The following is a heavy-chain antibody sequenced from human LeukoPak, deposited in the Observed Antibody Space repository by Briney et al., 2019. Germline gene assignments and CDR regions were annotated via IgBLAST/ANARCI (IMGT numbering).Heavy chain of an antibody. Sequence: SVKVSCKASGGTFSSYALCWVRQAPGQGLEWMGRIIPIFGTANYAQKFQGRVTITADKSTSTAYMELSSLRSEDTAVYYCATSPVGARPYYYYYMDVWGKGTTVTVSS. V-gene: IGHV1-69*06. CDR3: ATSPVGARPYYYYYMDV. CDR1: GGTFSSYA. J-gene: IGHJ6*03. D-gene: IGHD1-26*01. CDR2: IIPIFGTA.